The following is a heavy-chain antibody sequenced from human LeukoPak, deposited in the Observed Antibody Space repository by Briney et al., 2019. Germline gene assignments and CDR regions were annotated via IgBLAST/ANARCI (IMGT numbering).Heavy chain of an antibody. J-gene: IGHJ4*02. CDR1: GGSFSGYY. CDR3: ARGWKLRGYYFDY. Sequence: SETLSLTCAVYGGSFSGYYWSWIRQPAPKGLEWIGRIYTSGSTNYNPSLKSRVTMSVDTSKNQFSLKLSSVTAADTAVYYCARGWKLRGYYFDYWGQGTLVTVSS. V-gene: IGHV4-59*10. CDR2: IYTSGST. D-gene: IGHD1-1*01.